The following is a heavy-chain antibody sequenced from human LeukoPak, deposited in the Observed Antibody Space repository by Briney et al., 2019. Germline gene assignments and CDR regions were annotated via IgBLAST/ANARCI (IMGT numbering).Heavy chain of an antibody. V-gene: IGHV4-59*08. J-gene: IGHJ4*02. CDR2: IHYSGST. CDR1: GGSISTYY. CDR3: ARLWDYYGSGSVDY. Sequence: SETLSLTCTVSGGSISTYYWSWIRQPPGKGLEWIGFIHYSGSTNYNPSLKGRVTISVDTSKNQFSLKLSSVTAADTAVHYCARLWDYYGSGSVDYWGQGTLVTVSS. D-gene: IGHD3-10*01.